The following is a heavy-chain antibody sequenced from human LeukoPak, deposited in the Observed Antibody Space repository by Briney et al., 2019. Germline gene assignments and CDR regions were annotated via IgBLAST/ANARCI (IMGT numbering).Heavy chain of an antibody. CDR2: ISYDVSIT. D-gene: IGHD5-12*01. Sequence: GRSLRLSCAASGFIFSSYAMHWVRQAPGKGLEWVAIISYDVSITYYADSVKGRFTISRDNSNNSFYLQMNSLRIEDTAVYYCASGSRVWLLDHWGQGTLLTVSS. V-gene: IGHV3-30*04. CDR1: GFIFSSYA. J-gene: IGHJ4*02. CDR3: ASGSRVWLLDH.